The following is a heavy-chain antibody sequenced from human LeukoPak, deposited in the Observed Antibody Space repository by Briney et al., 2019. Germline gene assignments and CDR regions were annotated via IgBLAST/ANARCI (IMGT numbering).Heavy chain of an antibody. J-gene: IGHJ4*02. CDR1: SVSISTYY. CDR3: AMVAPTYILYSFDY. CDR2: IYDSGST. D-gene: IGHD1-26*01. Sequence: PSETLSLTCTVSSVSISTYYWGWMRQPPGKGREWFGYIYDSGSTGYNPSLKSRVTISIDTSKNQFSLKLISVAAADTAVYYCAMVAPTYILYSFDYWGRGTLVTVSS. V-gene: IGHV4-59*12.